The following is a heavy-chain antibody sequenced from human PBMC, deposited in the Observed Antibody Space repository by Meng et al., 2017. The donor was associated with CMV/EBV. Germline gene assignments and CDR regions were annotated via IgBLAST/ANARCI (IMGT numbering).Heavy chain of an antibody. J-gene: IGHJ4*02. D-gene: IGHD2-2*01. V-gene: IGHV3-30-3*01. CDR3: ARSGGDFIVVVPAAADFDY. Sequence: GGSLRLSCAASGFTFSSYEMNWVRQAPGKGLEWVAVISYDGSNKYYADSVKGRFTISRDNSKNTLYLQMNSLRAEDTAVYYCARSGGDFIVVVPAAADFDYWGQGTLVTVSS. CDR2: ISYDGSNK. CDR1: GFTFSSYE.